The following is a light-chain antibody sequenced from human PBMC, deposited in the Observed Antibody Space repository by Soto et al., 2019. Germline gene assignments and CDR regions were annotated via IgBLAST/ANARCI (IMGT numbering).Light chain of an antibody. J-gene: IGKJ4*01. CDR2: GAS. CDR3: QQYDSLPT. V-gene: IGKV1-33*01. Sequence: DIQMTQSPSSLSASVVDRFTITGQASHDITNYLNWYQQKPGKGPRLLIYGASNLETGVPSRFSGSGFATDFSLTISSLQPEDFATYYCQQYDSLPTFGGGTKVDIK. CDR1: HDITNY.